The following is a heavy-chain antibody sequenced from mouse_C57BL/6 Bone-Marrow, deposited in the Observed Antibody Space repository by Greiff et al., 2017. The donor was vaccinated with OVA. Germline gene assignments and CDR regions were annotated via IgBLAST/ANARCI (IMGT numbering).Heavy chain of an antibody. CDR3: ARDDCWYIDV. CDR2: IYHRSGNT. D-gene: IGHD2-4*01. J-gene: IGHJ1*03. V-gene: IGHV1-81*01. Sequence: VQLQQSGAELARPGASVKLSCKASGYTFTSYGISWVKQRTGQGLEWIGEIYHRSGNTYYNEKVKGKATLTAAKYSSTSYMELRSLTSEASAVYFCARDDCWYIDVWGTGTTVTVSS. CDR1: GYTFTSYG.